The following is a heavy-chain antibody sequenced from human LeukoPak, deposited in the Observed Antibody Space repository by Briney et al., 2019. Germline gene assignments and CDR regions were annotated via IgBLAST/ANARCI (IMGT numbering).Heavy chain of an antibody. Sequence: SGESLKISCKGSGYSFTSYWIGWVRQMPGKGLEWMGIIYPGDSDTRYSPSFQGQVTISADKSISTAYLQWSSLKASDTAMYYCARRGVEMATANLAWYFDLWGRGTLVTVSS. CDR2: IYPGDSDT. D-gene: IGHD5-24*01. J-gene: IGHJ2*01. CDR3: ARRGVEMATANLAWYFDL. V-gene: IGHV5-51*01. CDR1: GYSFTSYW.